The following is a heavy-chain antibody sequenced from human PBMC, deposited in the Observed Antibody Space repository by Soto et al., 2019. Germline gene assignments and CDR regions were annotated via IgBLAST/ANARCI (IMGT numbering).Heavy chain of an antibody. Sequence: ASVKVSCKASGYTFRSYGVTWVRQAPGQGLEWMGWISAYSGGTTSAQKYQDRVTMTTDTATNTAYMELRSLRSDDTAVYYCAIERYYDVLTGPASWGQGTLVTVSS. D-gene: IGHD3-9*01. V-gene: IGHV1-18*01. CDR2: ISAYSGGT. CDR3: AIERYYDVLTGPAS. J-gene: IGHJ5*02. CDR1: GYTFRSYG.